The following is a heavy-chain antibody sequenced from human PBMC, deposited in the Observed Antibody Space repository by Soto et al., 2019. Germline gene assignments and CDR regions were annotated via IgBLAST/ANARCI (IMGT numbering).Heavy chain of an antibody. D-gene: IGHD1-26*01. V-gene: IGHV1-69*02. CDR3: ARAEGIVGATTYSY. J-gene: IGHJ4*02. Sequence: QVQLVQSGAAVKKPGSSVKVSCKASGGTFSSYTISWVRQAPGQGLEWMGRIIPILGIANYAQKFQGRVTITADKSTSTAYMELSSLRSEDTAVYYCARAEGIVGATTYSYWGQGTLVTVSS. CDR2: IIPILGIA. CDR1: GGTFSSYT.